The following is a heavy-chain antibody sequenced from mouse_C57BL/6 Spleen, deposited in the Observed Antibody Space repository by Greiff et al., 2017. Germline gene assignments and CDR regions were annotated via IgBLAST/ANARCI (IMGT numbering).Heavy chain of an antibody. CDR1: GFSFNTYA. D-gene: IGHD1-1*01. Sequence: GGGLVQPKGSLKLSCAASGFSFNTYAMNWVRQAPGKGLEWVARIRSKSNNYATYYADSVKDRFTISRDDSESMLYLQMNNLKTEDTAMYYCVSQFPYYYGSSYAWFAYWGQGTLVTVSA. V-gene: IGHV10-1*01. CDR2: IRSKSNNYAT. J-gene: IGHJ3*01. CDR3: VSQFPYYYGSSYAWFAY.